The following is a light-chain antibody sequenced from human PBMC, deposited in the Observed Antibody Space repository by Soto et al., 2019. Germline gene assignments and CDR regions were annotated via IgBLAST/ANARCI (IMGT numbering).Light chain of an antibody. CDR2: QNS. CDR1: RLGGKY. CDR3: QAWDTNAGYVV. J-gene: IGLJ2*01. Sequence: SYELTQPPSVSVSPGQTASITCSGDRLGGKYASWYQQKPGQSPILVIYQNSKRPSGIPERFSGSISGSTATLTIRGTQAMDEADYYCQAWDTNAGYVVFGGGTKLTVL. V-gene: IGLV3-1*01.